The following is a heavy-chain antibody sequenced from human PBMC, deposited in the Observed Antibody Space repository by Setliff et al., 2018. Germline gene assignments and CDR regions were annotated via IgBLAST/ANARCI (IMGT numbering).Heavy chain of an antibody. D-gene: IGHD3-3*01. V-gene: IGHV4-61*09. Sequence: PSETLSLTCTVSGDSISSGSYYWTWIRQPAGKGLEWIGHFHTGGSTNYNRSLRSRVSISVDTSKNQFSLKLSSVTAADTATYYCARAGPTATLFRVLVISWWDPWGQGSLVTVSS. CDR2: FHTGGST. CDR1: GDSISSGSYY. J-gene: IGHJ5*02. CDR3: ARAGPTATLFRVLVISWWDP.